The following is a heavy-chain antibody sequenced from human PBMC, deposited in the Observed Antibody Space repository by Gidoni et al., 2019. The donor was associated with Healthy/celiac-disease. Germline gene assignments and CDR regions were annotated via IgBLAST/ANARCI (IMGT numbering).Heavy chain of an antibody. J-gene: IGHJ4*02. D-gene: IGHD6-13*01. Sequence: GFSFSSYWMSWVRRAPGKGLEWVSNIKQDGSEKYYVDSVKGRFTISRDNAKNSLYLQMNSLRAEDTAVYYCARDPVVGVAAGYYDYWGQGTLVTVSS. CDR2: IKQDGSEK. V-gene: IGHV3-7*01. CDR1: GFSFSSYW. CDR3: ARDPVVGVAAGYYDY.